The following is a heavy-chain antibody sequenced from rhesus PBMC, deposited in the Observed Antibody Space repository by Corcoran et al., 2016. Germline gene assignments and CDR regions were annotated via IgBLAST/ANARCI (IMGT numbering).Heavy chain of an antibody. J-gene: IGHJ4*01. V-gene: IGHV4-169*01. CDR1: GGSISSSY. CDR2: LYGSGSST. Sequence: QLQLQESGPGLVKPSETLSVTCAVSGGSISSSYWSWIRQAPGKGLEWIGDLYGSGSSTNYNPSLQGRVTLSVDTSKNQLSLKLSSVTAADTAVYYCARARVGSTHDYWGQGVLVTVSS. CDR3: ARARVGSTHDY. D-gene: IGHD1-44*01.